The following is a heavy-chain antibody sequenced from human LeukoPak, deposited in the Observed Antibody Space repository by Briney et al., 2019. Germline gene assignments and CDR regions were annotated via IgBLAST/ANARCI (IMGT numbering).Heavy chain of an antibody. Sequence: PGGSLRLSCAASGFTFSSYSMIWVRQAPGKGLEWVSSIAGSGGYIYYADSVKGRFTISRDNAKNSLYLQMNSLRAEDTAVYYCARDNWGLDYWGQGTLVTVSS. J-gene: IGHJ4*02. V-gene: IGHV3-21*01. CDR1: GFTFSSYS. D-gene: IGHD7-27*01. CDR2: IAGSGGYI. CDR3: ARDNWGLDY.